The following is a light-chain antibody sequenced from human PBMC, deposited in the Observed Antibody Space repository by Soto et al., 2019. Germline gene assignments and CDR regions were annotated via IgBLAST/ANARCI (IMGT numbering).Light chain of an antibody. V-gene: IGKV3-15*01. CDR2: GAS. CDR1: ESLSTY. J-gene: IGKJ2*01. CDR3: QSYNEWPFT. Sequence: EIVMTQSPATLSVSPGERVTLSCRASESLSTYLAWYQQKPGQAPRLLIYGASTKATGIPARFSGSGSATDITLTICSLQSEDFAVYYCQSYNEWPFTFGQGTKLEI.